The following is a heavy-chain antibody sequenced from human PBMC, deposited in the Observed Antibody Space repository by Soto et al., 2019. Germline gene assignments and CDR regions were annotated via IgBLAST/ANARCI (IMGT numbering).Heavy chain of an antibody. CDR2: IKQDGSEK. V-gene: IGHV3-7*01. CDR1: GFTFSSYW. D-gene: IGHD3-10*01. J-gene: IGHJ6*03. CDR3: AREFETMVRGRGLWNDINYYYYMDV. Sequence: EVQLVESGGGLVQPGGSLRLSCAASGFTFSSYWMTWVRQAPGKGLEWVANIKQDGSEKYYVDSVKGRFTISRDNAKNSLYLQMNSPRAEDTAVYYCAREFETMVRGRGLWNDINYYYYMDVWGKGTPVTVSS.